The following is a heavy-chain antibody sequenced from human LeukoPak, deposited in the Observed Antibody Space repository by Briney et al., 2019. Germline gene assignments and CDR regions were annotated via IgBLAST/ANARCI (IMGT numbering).Heavy chain of an antibody. Sequence: SETLSLTCTVSGGSISSGSYYWSWIRRPAGKGLEWIGRIYTSGSTNYNPSLKSRVTISVDTSKNQFSLKLSSVTAADTAVYYCARDEVGPHAFDIWGQGTMVTVSS. V-gene: IGHV4-61*02. CDR1: GGSISSGSYY. CDR2: IYTSGST. D-gene: IGHD2-2*01. J-gene: IGHJ3*02. CDR3: ARDEVGPHAFDI.